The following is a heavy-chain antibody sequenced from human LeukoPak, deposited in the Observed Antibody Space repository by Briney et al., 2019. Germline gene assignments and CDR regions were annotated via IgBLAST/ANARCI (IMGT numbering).Heavy chain of an antibody. Sequence: PSETLSLTCSVSHGSISSYYWNWIRQSPGKGLEWIGYVYFNGDTKYNPSLESRVTMSVDTANNNFSLRLNSVTAADSAVYYCARTVYCSSANCYPLDPWGQGTLVTASP. CDR3: ARTVYCSSANCYPLDP. D-gene: IGHD2-2*01. CDR2: VYFNGDT. J-gene: IGHJ5*02. V-gene: IGHV4-59*01. CDR1: HGSISSYY.